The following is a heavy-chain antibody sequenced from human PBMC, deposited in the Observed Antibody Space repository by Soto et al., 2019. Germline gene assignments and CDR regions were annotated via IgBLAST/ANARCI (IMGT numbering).Heavy chain of an antibody. D-gene: IGHD2-15*01. CDR1: GYTFTSYY. J-gene: IGHJ4*02. CDR2: INPSGGST. CDR3: AIRGASSRGFDY. Sequence: QVQLVQSGAEVKKPGASVKVSCKASGYTFTSYYMHWVRQAPGQGLEWMGIINPSGGSTSYAQKFQVRVTMTRDTSASTVYMELSSLRSEDAAVYYCAIRGASSRGFDYWGQGTLVTVSS. V-gene: IGHV1-46*01.